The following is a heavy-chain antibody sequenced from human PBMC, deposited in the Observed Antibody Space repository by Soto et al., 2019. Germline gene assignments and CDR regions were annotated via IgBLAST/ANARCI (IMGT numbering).Heavy chain of an antibody. CDR3: ARSYSSRYNWFDP. D-gene: IGHD6-13*01. Sequence: GASVKVSCKASGGTFSSYAISWVRQAPGQGLEWMGGIIPIFGTANYAQKLQGRVTMTTDTSTSTAYMELRSLRSDDTAVYYCARSYSSRYNWFDPWGQGTLVTVSS. CDR1: GGTFSSYA. CDR2: IIPIFGTA. J-gene: IGHJ5*02. V-gene: IGHV1-69*05.